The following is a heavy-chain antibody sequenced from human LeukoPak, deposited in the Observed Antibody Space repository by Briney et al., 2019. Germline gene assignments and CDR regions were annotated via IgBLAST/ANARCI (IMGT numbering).Heavy chain of an antibody. V-gene: IGHV3-64D*08. CDR3: VKDYRGTDGCYPWFGLFDY. J-gene: IGHJ4*02. CDR1: GFTFCSYV. CDR2: ISSNGGST. D-gene: IGHD2-15*01. Sequence: GRSLRLFCSASGFTFCSYVLHWVRQAPGKGLEHVSGISSNGGSTLYADSAKGRFTISRDNSKNTLYLQMSSLGPEDTAVYYCVKDYRGTDGCYPWFGLFDYWGQGTLVTVSS.